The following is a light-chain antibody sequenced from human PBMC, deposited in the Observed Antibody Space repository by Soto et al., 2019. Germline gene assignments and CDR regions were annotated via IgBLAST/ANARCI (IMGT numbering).Light chain of an antibody. Sequence: EIVLTQSPGTLSLSPGERATLSCRASQSVTSTYLAWYQQKPGQAPRLLIYGASSRATGIPDRFSGSGSGTDFTLTISRLEPEDFAVYYCQQYAGSPCTFGQGTKLEIK. CDR2: GAS. CDR3: QQYAGSPCT. V-gene: IGKV3-20*01. CDR1: QSVTSTY. J-gene: IGKJ2*02.